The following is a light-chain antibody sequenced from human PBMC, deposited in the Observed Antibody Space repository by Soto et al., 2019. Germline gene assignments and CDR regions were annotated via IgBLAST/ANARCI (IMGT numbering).Light chain of an antibody. CDR3: QQYTSYLCT. J-gene: IGKJ2*02. CDR1: QSISSW. CDR2: DAY. Sequence: DIQMTQSPSTLSASVGDRVTITCRASQSISSWLAWYQQKPGKAPKLLIYDAYSLESGVPSRYSGGASGTEFTLTIRSLQPDDSATYYFQQYTSYLCTFGQGTQLEIK. V-gene: IGKV1-5*01.